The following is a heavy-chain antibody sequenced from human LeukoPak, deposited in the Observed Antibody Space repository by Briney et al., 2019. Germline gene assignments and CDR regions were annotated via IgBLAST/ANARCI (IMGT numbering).Heavy chain of an antibody. J-gene: IGHJ6*03. CDR1: GYTFTSYA. V-gene: IGHV7-4-1*02. CDR2: INTNTGNP. CDR3: ARVYSWGYYYYYYYYMDV. Sequence: ASVKVSCKASGYTFTSYAMNWVRQAPGQGLEWMGWINTNTGNPTYAQGFTGRFVFSLDTSVSTAYLQISSLKAEDTAVCYCARVYSWGYYYYYYYYMDVWGKGTTVTVSS. D-gene: IGHD5-18*01.